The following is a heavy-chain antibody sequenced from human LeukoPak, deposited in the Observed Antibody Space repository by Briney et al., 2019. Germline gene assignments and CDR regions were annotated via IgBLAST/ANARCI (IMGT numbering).Heavy chain of an antibody. J-gene: IGHJ4*02. CDR1: GGSFSGYY. CDR2: INHSGSA. Sequence: PSETLSLTCAVSGGSFSGYYWPWIRQPPGKGLEWIGEINHSGSANYNPSLMSRVTISLDTSKNHFSLNLSSVTAADTAVYYCARGQGTVTTHWGQGTLVTVSS. CDR3: ARGQGTVTTH. V-gene: IGHV4-34*01. D-gene: IGHD4-17*01.